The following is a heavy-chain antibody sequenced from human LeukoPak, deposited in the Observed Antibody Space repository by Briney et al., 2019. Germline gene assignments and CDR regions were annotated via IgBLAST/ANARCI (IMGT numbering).Heavy chain of an antibody. CDR3: AREGGSRKFYYFDY. J-gene: IGHJ4*02. V-gene: IGHV1-18*01. D-gene: IGHD1-26*01. CDR2: ISAYNGNT. CDR1: GYTFTSYG. Sequence: ASVKVSCKASGYTFTSYGITWVRQAPGQGLEWMGWISAYNGNTHYAQKFQGRLTLTTDTSTSSAYMELGSLRSDDTAVYYCAREGGSRKFYYFDYWGQGTLVTVSS.